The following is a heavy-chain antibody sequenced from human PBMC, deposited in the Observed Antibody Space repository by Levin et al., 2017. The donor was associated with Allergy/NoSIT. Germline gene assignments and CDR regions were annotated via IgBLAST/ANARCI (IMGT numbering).Heavy chain of an antibody. J-gene: IGHJ4*02. CDR3: ARDSFASGSSDSY. D-gene: IGHD3-10*01. CDR1: GFTFSSYS. V-gene: IGHV3-21*01. Sequence: GGSLRLSCAASGFTFSSYSMNWVRQAPGKGLEWVSSISSGSSYIYYADSVKGRFTISRDNAKNSLYLQMNSLRAEDTAVYHCARDSFASGSSDSYWGQGTLVTVSS. CDR2: ISSGSSYI.